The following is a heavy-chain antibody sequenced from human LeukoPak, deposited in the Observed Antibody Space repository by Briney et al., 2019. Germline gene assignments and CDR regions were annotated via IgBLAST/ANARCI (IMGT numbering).Heavy chain of an antibody. V-gene: IGHV3-23*01. Sequence: VQPGGSLRLSCAASGVIISSYAMSWVRQAPGKGLEWVSAINGRGDNTYYADFVKGRFTISRDNSKSTVYLQINSLRTEDTAVYYCAKDRVSPGFNWFDPWGQGTLVTVSS. J-gene: IGHJ5*02. D-gene: IGHD2/OR15-2a*01. CDR2: INGRGDNT. CDR1: GVIISSYA. CDR3: AKDRVSPGFNWFDP.